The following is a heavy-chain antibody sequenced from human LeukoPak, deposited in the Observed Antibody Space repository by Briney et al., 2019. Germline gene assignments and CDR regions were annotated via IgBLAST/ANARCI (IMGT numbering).Heavy chain of an antibody. J-gene: IGHJ3*02. CDR3: AKCSSSYGNDALDI. D-gene: IGHD3-16*01. Sequence: PGGSLRLSCAASGFTFNAFGMHWVRQVPGKGLEWVSFISGGGAKTFYADSVKGRFSISRDNSKKTVYLHMNSLRAEDTAIYYCAKCSSSYGNDALDIWGQGTMVTVSS. CDR2: ISGGGAKT. V-gene: IGHV3-23*01. CDR1: GFTFNAFG.